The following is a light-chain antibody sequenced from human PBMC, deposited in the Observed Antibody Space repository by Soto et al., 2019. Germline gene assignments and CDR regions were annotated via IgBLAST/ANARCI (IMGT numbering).Light chain of an antibody. V-gene: IGKV3-20*01. CDR2: GAS. CDR3: QQYGRSVT. J-gene: IGKJ4*01. Sequence: EIVLTQSPGTLSLSPGERATLSCRANQSVTNYLAWYQQKPGQAPRLLIYGASSRATGIPDRFSGSGSGTDFTLTISRLEPEDLAVYYCQQYGRSVTFGGGTKVEIK. CDR1: QSVTNY.